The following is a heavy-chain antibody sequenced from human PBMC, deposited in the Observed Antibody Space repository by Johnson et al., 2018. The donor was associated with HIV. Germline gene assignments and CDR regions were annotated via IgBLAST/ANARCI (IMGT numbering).Heavy chain of an antibody. V-gene: IGHV3-30*18. Sequence: QVQLVESGGGVVQPGRSLRLSCAASGFTFTNFALDWVRQAPGKGLEWVAFVSSDGNNKNYADSVKGRFTISRDNSKNTLYLQMNSLRAEDTAVYYCAKTEDAFDIWGQGTMVTVSS. CDR3: AKTEDAFDI. J-gene: IGHJ3*02. CDR2: VSSDGNNK. CDR1: GFTFTNFA.